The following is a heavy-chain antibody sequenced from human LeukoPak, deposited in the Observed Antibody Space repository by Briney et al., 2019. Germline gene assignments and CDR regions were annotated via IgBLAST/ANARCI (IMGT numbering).Heavy chain of an antibody. CDR1: GGSISSSSYY. Sequence: PSETLSLTCTVSGGSISSSSYYWGWIRQPPGKGLEWIGEIYHSGSTNYNPSLKSRVTMSVDTSKNQFSLKLSSVTAADTAVYYCARGEMATITDYWGQGTLVTVSS. V-gene: IGHV4-39*07. J-gene: IGHJ4*02. CDR2: IYHSGST. CDR3: ARGEMATITDY. D-gene: IGHD5-24*01.